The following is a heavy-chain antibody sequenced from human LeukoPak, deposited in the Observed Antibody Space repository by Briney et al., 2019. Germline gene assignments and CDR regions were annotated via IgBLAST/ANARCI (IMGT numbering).Heavy chain of an antibody. Sequence: GGSLRLSCAASGFILSSYGMHWVRQAPCKGLEWVAFLPYDGSNKYYADSVKGRFTISRDNSKNTLFLQMNSLRAEDTAVYYCTKEMEPPPGYSSGLYQSPDYWGQGTLVTVSS. J-gene: IGHJ4*02. CDR1: GFILSSYG. D-gene: IGHD6-19*01. V-gene: IGHV3-30*02. CDR3: TKEMEPPPGYSSGLYQSPDY. CDR2: LPYDGSNK.